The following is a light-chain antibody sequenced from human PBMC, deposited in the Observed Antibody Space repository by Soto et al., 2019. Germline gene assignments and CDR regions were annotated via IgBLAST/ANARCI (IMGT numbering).Light chain of an antibody. Sequence: EIVMTQSPGPLSSSPGDRATLSCRASQSVSSSYLAWYQHKPGEAPTLLIYGASSRATGIPDRFSGSGSGTDFTLTISRLQPEDFAMYYCQQYGSSPWTFGQGTKVDIK. J-gene: IGKJ1*01. CDR3: QQYGSSPWT. CDR1: QSVSSSY. V-gene: IGKV3-20*01. CDR2: GAS.